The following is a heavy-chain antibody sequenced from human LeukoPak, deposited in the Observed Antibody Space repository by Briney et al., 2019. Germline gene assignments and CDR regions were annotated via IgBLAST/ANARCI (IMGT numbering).Heavy chain of an antibody. Sequence: PGGSLRLSCAVSGFTFSTYTMNWARQAPGKGLEWVSSISNDGSYSHYADSVKGRFTISRDNAKNSLYVQMNSLRAEVTAVYYCVRGDTRDYWGQGTLVTVSS. J-gene: IGHJ4*02. CDR1: GFTFSTYT. D-gene: IGHD2-2*01. CDR3: VRGDTRDY. CDR2: ISNDGSYS. V-gene: IGHV3-21*01.